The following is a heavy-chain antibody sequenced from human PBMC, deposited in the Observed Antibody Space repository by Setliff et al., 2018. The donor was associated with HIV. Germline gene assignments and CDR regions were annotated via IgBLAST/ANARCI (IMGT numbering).Heavy chain of an antibody. CDR1: GGTFRSHE. CDR3: ARQDIPTGYYLFDY. Sequence: ASVKVSCKASGGTFRSHEISWVRQAPGQGLEWMGRINPNMGDTQYAQKFQGRIIMTRDTSINTVHMELSSLTSDDTALYYCARQDIPTGYYLFDYWGQGTQVTVSS. J-gene: IGHJ4*02. CDR2: INPNMGDT. V-gene: IGHV1-2*06. D-gene: IGHD3-9*01.